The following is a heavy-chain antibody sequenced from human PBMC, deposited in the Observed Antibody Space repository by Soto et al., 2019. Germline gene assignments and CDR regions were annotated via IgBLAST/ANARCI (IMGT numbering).Heavy chain of an antibody. CDR1: GGTFSTYA. Sequence: ASVKVSCKASGGTFSTYAISWVRQAPGQGLEWMGGIIPIFGTANYAQKFQGRVTITADKSTSTAYMELSSLRSEDTAVYYCARSERSNWTFDYWGQGTLVTAPQ. CDR3: ARSERSNWTFDY. J-gene: IGHJ4*02. V-gene: IGHV1-69*06. CDR2: IIPIFGTA. D-gene: IGHD1-20*01.